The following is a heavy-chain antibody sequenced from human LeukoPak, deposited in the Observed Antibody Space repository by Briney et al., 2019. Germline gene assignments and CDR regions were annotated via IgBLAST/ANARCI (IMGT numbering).Heavy chain of an antibody. J-gene: IGHJ4*02. Sequence: GESLKISCKCSGYSFTTYWIGWVRQMPGEGLEWMGIIYPDDSDTRYSPSFQGQVTMSVNKSISTAYLQWSSLKASDAAMYYCARHRAGYCTGDSCYGGDYWGQGTLVTVSS. V-gene: IGHV5-51*01. CDR3: ARHRAGYCTGDSCYGGDY. CDR2: IYPDDSDT. CDR1: GYSFTTYW. D-gene: IGHD2-15*01.